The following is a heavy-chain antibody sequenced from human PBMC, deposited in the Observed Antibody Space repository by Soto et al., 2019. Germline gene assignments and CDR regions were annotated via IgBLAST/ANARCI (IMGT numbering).Heavy chain of an antibody. J-gene: IGHJ4*02. CDR1: GGSVSSTTYY. D-gene: IGHD3-3*01. CDR3: ARQYDFWTSSDY. Sequence: SETLSLTCTVSGGSVSSTTYYWTWIRQPPGKGLEWIGSIYYSGSTYYNTSLKSRVTISVDTSKNQFSLKLSSVTAADTDVYYSARQYDFWTSSDYWGPGTLVTVSS. CDR2: IYYSGST. V-gene: IGHV4-39*01.